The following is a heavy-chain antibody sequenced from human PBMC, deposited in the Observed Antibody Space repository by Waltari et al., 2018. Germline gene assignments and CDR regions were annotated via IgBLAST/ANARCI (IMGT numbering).Heavy chain of an antibody. Sequence: QVQLVQSGAEVKKPGASVKVSCKASGYTFTGYYMHWVRQAPGQGLEWMGWINPNSGGTNYAQKFQGRVTRTRDTSISTAYMELSRLRSDDTAVYYCARCLGAARSEYYFDYWGQGTLVTVSS. CDR2: INPNSGGT. CDR3: ARCLGAARSEYYFDY. D-gene: IGHD6-6*01. J-gene: IGHJ4*02. V-gene: IGHV1-2*02. CDR1: GYTFTGYY.